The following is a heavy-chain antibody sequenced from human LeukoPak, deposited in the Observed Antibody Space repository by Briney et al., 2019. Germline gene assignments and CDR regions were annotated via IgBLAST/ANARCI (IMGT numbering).Heavy chain of an antibody. CDR1: GFTFSSYW. V-gene: IGHV3-74*01. Sequence: GGSLRPSCAASGFTFSSYWMHWVRQAPGKGLVWVSRISPDGSTTGHADSVKGRFTTSRDNAKNTLLLQMNSLRAEDTAVYYCTRDFDFSSAIWGQGTLVTVSS. CDR2: ISPDGSTT. D-gene: IGHD3-3*01. J-gene: IGHJ4*02. CDR3: TRDFDFSSAI.